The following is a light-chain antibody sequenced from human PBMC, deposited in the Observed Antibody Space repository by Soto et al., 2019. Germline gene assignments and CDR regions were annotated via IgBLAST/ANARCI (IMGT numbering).Light chain of an antibody. CDR3: QQYTNTNNPWM. CDR1: QPISTW. Sequence: DIQVTQSPPPLSASGGDRVPIPCRASQPISTWMAWYQQKQKKAPKLRVYDASTLQSGVASRFSGSGSGTEFTLIISGLQPDDSATYYCQQYTNTNNPWMFGQGTKVDIK. CDR2: DAS. J-gene: IGKJ1*01. V-gene: IGKV1-5*01.